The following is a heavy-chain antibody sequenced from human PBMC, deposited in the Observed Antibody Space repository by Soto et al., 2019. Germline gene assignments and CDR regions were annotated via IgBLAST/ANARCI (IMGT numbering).Heavy chain of an antibody. J-gene: IGHJ6*02. D-gene: IGHD3-22*01. V-gene: IGHV6-1*01. CDR1: GDSVSSNSAA. CDR2: TYYRSKWYN. Sequence: SQTLSLTCAISGDSVSSNSAAWNWIRQSPSRGLEWLGRTYYRSKWYNDYAVSVKSRITINPDTSKNQFSLQLNSVTPEDTAVYYCARGHDSSGYYSPDYYYYYGMDVWGQGTTVTVSS. CDR3: ARGHDSSGYYSPDYYYYYGMDV.